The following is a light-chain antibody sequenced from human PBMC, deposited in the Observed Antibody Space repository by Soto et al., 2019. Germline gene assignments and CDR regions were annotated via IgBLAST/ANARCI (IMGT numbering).Light chain of an antibody. CDR1: STDVGGYNY. Sequence: QSALTQPRSVSGSPGQSVTISCTGTSTDVGGYNYVSWYQQHPGKVPKLMLYDVSKRPSGVPDRFSGSKSGNTASLTISGLRAEDEADSYCCSYAGRDTLYVFGSGTKVTVL. CDR2: DVS. V-gene: IGLV2-11*01. CDR3: CSYAGRDTLYV. J-gene: IGLJ1*01.